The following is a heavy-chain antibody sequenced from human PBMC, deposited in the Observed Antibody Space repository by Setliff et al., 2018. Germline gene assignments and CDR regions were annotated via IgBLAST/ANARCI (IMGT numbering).Heavy chain of an antibody. D-gene: IGHD6-6*01. CDR1: GGTFKNYG. CDR2: IIPIFGAT. Sequence: SVKVSCKASGGTFKNYGISWVRQAPGQGLEWMGGIIPIFGATNYAQKFQGRATIITDESTSTAYMELSSLRSEDTAVYYCAREGVDSRSSTDYRYYMDVWGKGTTVTVSS. CDR3: AREGVDSRSSTDYRYYMDV. V-gene: IGHV1-69*05. J-gene: IGHJ6*03.